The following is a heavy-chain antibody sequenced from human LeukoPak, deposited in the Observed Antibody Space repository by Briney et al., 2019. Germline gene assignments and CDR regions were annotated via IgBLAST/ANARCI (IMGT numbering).Heavy chain of an antibody. CDR1: GFTFSSYG. CDR2: IWYDGSNK. CDR3: ARDVSTGVVIQHLDY. J-gene: IGHJ4*02. V-gene: IGHV3-33*01. Sequence: GGSLRLSCAASGFTFSSYGMHWVRQAPGKGLEWVAVIWYDGSNKYYADSVKGRFTISRDNSKNTLHLQMNSLRAEDTAVYYCARDVSTGVVIQHLDYWGQGTLVTVSS. D-gene: IGHD3-3*01.